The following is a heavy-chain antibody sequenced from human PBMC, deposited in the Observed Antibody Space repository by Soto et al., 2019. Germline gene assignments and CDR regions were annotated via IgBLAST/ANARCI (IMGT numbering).Heavy chain of an antibody. CDR3: ESNDPGARFDQ. Sequence: QVQLVQSGAEVKKPGASVKVSCKAPRYIFTAYFMHWVRQAPGQGLEWMGWINPNNGATHYGLSFQGRITMTRDTSISTAYMELSSLGSDDTAVYYGESNDPGARFDQWGQGTLVIVSS. D-gene: IGHD1-1*01. V-gene: IGHV1-2*02. CDR2: INPNNGAT. J-gene: IGHJ5*02. CDR1: RYIFTAYF.